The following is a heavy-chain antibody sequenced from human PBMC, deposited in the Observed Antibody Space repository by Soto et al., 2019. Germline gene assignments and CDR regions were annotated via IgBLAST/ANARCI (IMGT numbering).Heavy chain of an antibody. D-gene: IGHD1-26*01. V-gene: IGHV6-1*01. CDR2: TYYRSKWYY. CDR3: ARGEQYSGRIFDY. Sequence: QVQLQQSGPGLVKPSQTLSLTCAITGDSVSSNSAGWSWVRQSPSRGVEWLGRTYYRSKWYYEYAVTVRGRITINPDTSKNQYSLQLTSVTPEDTAVYFCARGEQYSGRIFDYWGQGALVTVSS. CDR1: GDSVSSNSAG. J-gene: IGHJ4*01.